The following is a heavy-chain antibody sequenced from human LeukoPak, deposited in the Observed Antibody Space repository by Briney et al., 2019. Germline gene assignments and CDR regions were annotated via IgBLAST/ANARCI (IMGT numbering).Heavy chain of an antibody. V-gene: IGHV4-34*01. D-gene: IGHD2-2*01. J-gene: IGHJ5*02. Sequence: PSETLSLTCAVYGGSFSGYYWSWIRQPPGKGLEWIGEINHSGSTNYNPSLKSRVTISVDTSKNQFSLKLSSVTAADTAVYYCACHIVVVPAASTRRGHWFDPWGQGTLVTVSS. CDR3: ACHIVVVPAASTRRGHWFDP. CDR1: GGSFSGYY. CDR2: INHSGST.